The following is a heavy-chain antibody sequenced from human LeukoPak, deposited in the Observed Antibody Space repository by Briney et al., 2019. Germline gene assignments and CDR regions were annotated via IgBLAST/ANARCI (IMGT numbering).Heavy chain of an antibody. J-gene: IGHJ5*02. CDR3: ARDVRRVAATRWFDP. Sequence: RASVKVSCKASGYTFTGYYMHWVRQAPGQGLEWMGWISAYNGKTNYAQKLQGRVTMTTDTSTSTAYMELRRLTSDDTAVYYCARDVRRVAATRWFDPWGQGTLVTVSS. D-gene: IGHD2-15*01. V-gene: IGHV1-18*04. CDR1: GYTFTGYY. CDR2: ISAYNGKT.